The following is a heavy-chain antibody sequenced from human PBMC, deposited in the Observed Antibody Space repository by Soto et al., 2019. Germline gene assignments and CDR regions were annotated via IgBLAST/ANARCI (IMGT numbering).Heavy chain of an antibody. V-gene: IGHV3-74*01. CDR1: GFTFSSYW. CDR3: ARDPNTVEYYYMDV. Sequence: PGGSLGLSCAASGFTFSSYWMHWVRQAPGKGLVWVSRINSDGSSTSYADSVKGRFTISRDNAKNTLYLQMNSLRAEDTAVYYCARDPNTVEYYYMDVWGKGTTVTVSS. CDR2: INSDGSST. J-gene: IGHJ6*03.